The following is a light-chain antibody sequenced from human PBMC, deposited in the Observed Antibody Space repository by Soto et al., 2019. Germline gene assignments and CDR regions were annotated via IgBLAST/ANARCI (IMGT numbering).Light chain of an antibody. CDR1: SSDVGGYNY. Sequence: ALTQPRSVSGSPGQSVTISCSGTSSDVGGYNYVSWYQQYPGKAPKLMIYDVSKRPSGVPDRFSGSKSGNTASLTITGLQAEDEADYYCCSYAGRYTYVFGTGTKVTVL. J-gene: IGLJ1*01. CDR2: DVS. CDR3: CSYAGRYTYV. V-gene: IGLV2-11*01.